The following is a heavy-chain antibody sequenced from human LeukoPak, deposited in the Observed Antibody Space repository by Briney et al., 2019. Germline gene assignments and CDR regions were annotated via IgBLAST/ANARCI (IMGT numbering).Heavy chain of an antibody. CDR2: ISWNSGSI. CDR3: ARDGGMANNNWKSSMDV. V-gene: IGHV3-9*01. J-gene: IGHJ6*02. Sequence: PGRSLRLSCAASGFTFDDYAMHWVRQAPGKGLEWVSGISWNSGSIGYADSVKGRFTISRDNAKNSLYLQMNSLRAEDTAVYYCARDGGMANNNWKSSMDVWGQGTTVTVSS. CDR1: GFTFDDYA. D-gene: IGHD1-20*01.